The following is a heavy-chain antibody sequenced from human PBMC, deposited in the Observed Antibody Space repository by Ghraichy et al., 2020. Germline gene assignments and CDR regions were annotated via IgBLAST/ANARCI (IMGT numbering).Heavy chain of an antibody. V-gene: IGHV4-34*01. CDR1: NESFSAYY. J-gene: IGHJ4*02. Sequence: SQTLSLTCAVYNESFSAYYWSWIRQPPGKGLEWIGEINDTGSAKYGPSLKSRVTISVDTSKNQFSLRLRSVTAADTAVYYCAKSRAIFGEVRPFDSWGQGTVVTVSS. CDR2: INDTGSA. CDR3: AKSRAIFGEVRPFDS. D-gene: IGHD3-3*01.